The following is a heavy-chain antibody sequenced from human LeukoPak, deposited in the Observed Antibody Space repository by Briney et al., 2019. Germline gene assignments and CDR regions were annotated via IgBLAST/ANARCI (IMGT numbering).Heavy chain of an antibody. D-gene: IGHD3-3*01. CDR2: ISSSSSYI. CDR1: GFTFSSYS. J-gene: IGHJ6*02. Sequence: KTGGSLRLSCAASGFTFSSYSMNWVRPAPGKGLEWVSSISSSSSYIYYADSVKGRFTISRDNAKNSLYLQMNSLRAEDTAVYYCARDTYDFWSGYYGHYYYGMDVWGQGTTVTVSS. V-gene: IGHV3-21*01. CDR3: ARDTYDFWSGYYGHYYYGMDV.